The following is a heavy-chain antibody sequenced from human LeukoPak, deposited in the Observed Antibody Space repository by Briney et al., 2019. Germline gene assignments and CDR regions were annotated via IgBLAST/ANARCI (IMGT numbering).Heavy chain of an antibody. V-gene: IGHV4-61*02. CDR3: ARENPRIQLWFRGDYFNY. CDR1: GGSISSGSYY. J-gene: IGHJ4*02. D-gene: IGHD5-18*01. Sequence: SQTLSLTCTVSGGSISSGSYYWSWIRQPAGKGLEWIGRIYTSGSTNYNPSLKSRVTISVDTSKNQFSLKLSSVTAADTAVYYCARENPRIQLWFRGDYFNYWGQGTLVTVSS. CDR2: IYTSGST.